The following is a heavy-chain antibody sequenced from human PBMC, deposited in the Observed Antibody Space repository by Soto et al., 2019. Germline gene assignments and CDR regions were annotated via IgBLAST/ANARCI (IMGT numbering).Heavy chain of an antibody. CDR3: TRDRDGYNSIYY. CDR1: VGSISSGGYY. J-gene: IGHJ4*02. D-gene: IGHD5-12*01. CDR2: IYYIGST. V-gene: IGHV4-31*03. Sequence: QVQLQESGPGLVQPSQTLSLACTVSVGSISSGGYYWSWIRQHPGKGLDGIGYIYYIGSTYYNPSLKSRVTISVDTSKDQFSLRLSSVTTADTAVYYCTRDRDGYNSIYYWGQGTLVTVSS.